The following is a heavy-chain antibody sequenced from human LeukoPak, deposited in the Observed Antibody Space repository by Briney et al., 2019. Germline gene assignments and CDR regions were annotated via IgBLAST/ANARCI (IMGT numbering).Heavy chain of an antibody. CDR3: ARDTGTTGEVKFDP. D-gene: IGHD4-17*01. CDR1: GGSISSYY. CDR2: IYYSGST. V-gene: IGHV4-59*01. Sequence: YPSETLSLTCTVSGGSISSYYWSWIRQPPGKGLEWIGYIYYSGSTNYNPSLKSRVTISVDTSKNQFSLKLSSVTAAATAVYYCARDTGTTGEVKFDPWGQGTLVTVSS. J-gene: IGHJ5*02.